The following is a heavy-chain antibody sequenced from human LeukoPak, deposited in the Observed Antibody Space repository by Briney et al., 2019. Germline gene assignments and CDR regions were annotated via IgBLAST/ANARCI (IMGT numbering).Heavy chain of an antibody. J-gene: IGHJ4*02. CDR1: GFTFSSYS. D-gene: IGHD2-21*02. Sequence: GGSLRLSCAASGFTFSSYSMNWVRQAPGKGLEWVSSISSSSSYIYYADSVKGRFTISRDSAKNSLYLQMNSLRAEDTTVYYCAKWGPYCVGDYCPALDSWGPGTLVTVSS. CDR2: ISSSSSYI. CDR3: AKWGPYCVGDYCPALDS. V-gene: IGHV3-21*01.